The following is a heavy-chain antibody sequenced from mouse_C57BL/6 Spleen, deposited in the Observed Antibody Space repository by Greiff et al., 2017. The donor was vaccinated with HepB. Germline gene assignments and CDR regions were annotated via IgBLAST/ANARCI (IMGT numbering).Heavy chain of an antibody. J-gene: IGHJ2*01. Sequence: QVQLQQPGAELVKPGASVKLSCKASGYTFTSYWMQWVKQRPGQGLEWIGEIDPSDSYTNYNQKFKGKATLTVDTSSSTAYMQLSSLTSADSAVYYCARGDYGSSSLDYWGQGTTLTVSS. CDR2: IDPSDSYT. D-gene: IGHD1-1*01. CDR3: ARGDYGSSSLDY. V-gene: IGHV1-50*01. CDR1: GYTFTSYW.